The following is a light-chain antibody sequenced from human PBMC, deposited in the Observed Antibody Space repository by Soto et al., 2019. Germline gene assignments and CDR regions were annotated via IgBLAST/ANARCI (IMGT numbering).Light chain of an antibody. CDR1: QSASTF. V-gene: IGKV1-5*01. CDR3: QQYNRYAVT. CDR2: DAS. Sequence: IPSTQYPFTLSSSVGDRVTITFRASQSASTFLAWHQQKPGQAPKLLIYDASTLQSGVPSRFSASGSGTEFALTISGLQPDDFAVYYCQQYNRYAVTFGQGTKVDI. J-gene: IGKJ1*01.